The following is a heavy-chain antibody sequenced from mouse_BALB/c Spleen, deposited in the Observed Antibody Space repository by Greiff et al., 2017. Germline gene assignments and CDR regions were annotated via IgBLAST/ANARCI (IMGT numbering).Heavy chain of an antibody. V-gene: IGHV14-3*02. D-gene: IGHD2-1*01. CDR2: IYPANGNT. CDR1: GFYFNDSY. CDR3: ASLTTPYAMDY. J-gene: IGHJ4*01. Sequence: EVQRVESGAELVKPGASVKLSCTASGFYFNDSYMNWVKQRPEQGLEWIGRIYPANGNTKYNPKFKGKATITADTSSNTAYLQLSSLTSEDTAIYYCASLTTPYAMDYWGQGTSVTVSS.